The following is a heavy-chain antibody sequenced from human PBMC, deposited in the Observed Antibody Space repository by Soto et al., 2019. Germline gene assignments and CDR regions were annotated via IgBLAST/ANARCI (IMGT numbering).Heavy chain of an antibody. D-gene: IGHD3-3*01. CDR2: INHSGSA. CDR3: ARGGLAKYYDFWSGYSHREEYYYYGMDV. J-gene: IGHJ6*02. CDR1: GGSFSGYY. Sequence: PSETLSLTCAVYGGSFSGYYWSWIRQPPGKGLEWIGEINHSGSANYNPSLKSRVTISVDTSKNQFSLKLSSVTAADTAVYYCARGGLAKYYDFWSGYSHREEYYYYGMDVWGQGTTVTVSS. V-gene: IGHV4-34*01.